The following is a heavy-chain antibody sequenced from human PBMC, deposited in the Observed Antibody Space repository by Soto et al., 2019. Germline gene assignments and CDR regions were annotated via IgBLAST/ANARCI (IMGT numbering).Heavy chain of an antibody. J-gene: IGHJ6*02. CDR2: THYSGTT. D-gene: IGHD3-9*01. CDR3: ATRTGRNYYGMDV. V-gene: IGHV4-59*01. Sequence: PSETLSLTCTVSGGSIRTYYWSWIRQSPGKGLEWLGSTHYSGTTNYNPSLTSRVTISVDTSKNQFSLKLSSVTAADTAVYYCATRTGRNYYGMDVWGQGTTVTVSS. CDR1: GGSIRTYY.